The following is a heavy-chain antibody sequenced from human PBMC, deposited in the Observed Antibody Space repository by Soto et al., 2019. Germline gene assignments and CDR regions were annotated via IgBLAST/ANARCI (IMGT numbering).Heavy chain of an antibody. D-gene: IGHD1-26*01. Sequence: GESLKISCQGSGYSFTSYWISWVRQMPGKGLEWMGRIDPSDSYTNYSPSFEGHVTISADKSISTAYLQWSSLKASDTAMYYCARHLSGSYGLYYFDYWGQGTLVTVSS. CDR1: GYSFTSYW. CDR3: ARHLSGSYGLYYFDY. V-gene: IGHV5-10-1*01. CDR2: IDPSDSYT. J-gene: IGHJ4*02.